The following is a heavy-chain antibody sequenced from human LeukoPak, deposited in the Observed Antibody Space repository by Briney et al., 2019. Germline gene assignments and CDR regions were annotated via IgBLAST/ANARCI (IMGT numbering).Heavy chain of an antibody. CDR1: GGSINNGGYY. V-gene: IGHV4-31*03. CDR2: IYYSGSS. J-gene: IGHJ4*02. CDR3: ARNRDGYDY. Sequence: SETLSLTCTVSGGSINNGGYYWSWIRQHPGKGLEWIGYIYYSGSSYYNPSLRSRVTISVDTSKNHFSLKLCSVTAADTAVYYCARNRDGYDYWGQGTLVTVSS. D-gene: IGHD5-24*01.